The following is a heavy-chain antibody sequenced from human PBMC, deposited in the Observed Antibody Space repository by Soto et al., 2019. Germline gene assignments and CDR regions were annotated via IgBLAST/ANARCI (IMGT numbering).Heavy chain of an antibody. J-gene: IGHJ4*02. CDR1: GFTFSSYS. CDR3: ARSGHLNYDILTGYYDY. Sequence: GGSLRLSCAASGFTFSSYSMNWVRQAPGKGLEWVSSISSSSSYIYYADSVKGRFTISRDNAKNSLYLQMNSLRAEDTAVYYCARSGHLNYDILTGYYDYWGQGTLVTVSS. D-gene: IGHD3-9*01. V-gene: IGHV3-21*01. CDR2: ISSSSSYI.